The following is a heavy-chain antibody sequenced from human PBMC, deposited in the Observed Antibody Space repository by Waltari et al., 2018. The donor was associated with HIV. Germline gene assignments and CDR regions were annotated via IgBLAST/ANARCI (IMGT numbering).Heavy chain of an antibody. J-gene: IGHJ2*01. Sequence: VQLVQSGAEVKKHGASVQVSCKASGYTFPSYGISWVRQAPGQGLEWMGWISGHNGNTNYAQKLQGRVTMTTDTSTSTAYMELRSLRSDDTAVYYCARGTYYYDSSGTAGYFDLWGRGTLITVSS. CDR2: ISGHNGNT. CDR3: ARGTYYYDSSGTAGYFDL. D-gene: IGHD3-22*01. CDR1: GYTFPSYG. V-gene: IGHV1-18*01.